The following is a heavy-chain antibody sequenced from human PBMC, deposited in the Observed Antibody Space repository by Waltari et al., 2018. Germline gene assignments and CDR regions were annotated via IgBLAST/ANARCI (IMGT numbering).Heavy chain of an antibody. J-gene: IGHJ4*02. D-gene: IGHD5-12*01. CDR2: INPNSGGT. Sequence: QVQLVQSGAEVKKPGASVKVSCQASGYPFTGYYIHWVRQAPGQGIEWMGRINPNSGGTNYAQKFQGRVTMTRDTSISTAYMELSRLRSDDTAVYYCARIFSRGYEGFDYWGQGTLVTVSS. CDR3: ARIFSRGYEGFDY. CDR1: GYPFTGYY. V-gene: IGHV1-2*06.